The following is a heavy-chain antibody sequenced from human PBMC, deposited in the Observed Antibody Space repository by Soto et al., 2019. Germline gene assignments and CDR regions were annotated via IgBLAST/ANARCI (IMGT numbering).Heavy chain of an antibody. V-gene: IGHV4-39*01. Sequence: SETLSLTCTVSGGTIRSSSYYWGWIRQAPGKGLVWIGSIYYDESTDYNPSLKTRVTLSIDTSKNQFSLKLSSVTAADTAVYYCARHPYYGDHRLYYYMDVWCKGTTVTVSS. J-gene: IGHJ6*03. CDR1: GGTIRSSSYY. CDR2: IYYDEST. D-gene: IGHD4-17*01. CDR3: ARHPYYGDHRLYYYMDV.